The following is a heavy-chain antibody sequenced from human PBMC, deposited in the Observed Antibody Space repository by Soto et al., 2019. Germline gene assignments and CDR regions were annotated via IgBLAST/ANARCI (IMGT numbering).Heavy chain of an antibody. CDR1: GYTFTSYY. J-gene: IGHJ4*02. V-gene: IGHV1-46*03. Sequence: ASVKVSCKVSGYTFTSYYMHWVRQAPGQGLEWMGIINPSGGSTSYTQKFQGRVTMTRDTSTSTVYMELSSLRSEDTAVYYCARGNYIWGSYRPEPSFDYWGQGTLVTVSS. D-gene: IGHD3-16*02. CDR3: ARGNYIWGSYRPEPSFDY. CDR2: INPSGGST.